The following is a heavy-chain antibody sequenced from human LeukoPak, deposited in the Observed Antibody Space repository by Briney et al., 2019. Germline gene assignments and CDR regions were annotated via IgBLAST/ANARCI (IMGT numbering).Heavy chain of an antibody. D-gene: IGHD6-6*01. CDR1: GFTFSNAW. CDR2: ISSSSSYI. Sequence: GGSLRLSCAASGFTFSNAWMSWVRQAPGKGLEWASSISSSSSYIYYADSVKGRFTISRDNAKNSLYLQMNSLRAEDTAVYYCARGVPVYSSSFDYWGQGTLVTVSS. CDR3: ARGVPVYSSSFDY. J-gene: IGHJ4*02. V-gene: IGHV3-21*01.